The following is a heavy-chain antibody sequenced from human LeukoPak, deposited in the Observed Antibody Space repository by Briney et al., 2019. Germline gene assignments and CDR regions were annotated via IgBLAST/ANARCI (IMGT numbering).Heavy chain of an antibody. Sequence: GGSLRLSCVASGFTFRNYWMSWVRQAPGKGLEWVANIDQGGNHGYYVDSTKGRFTISRDNAKNSLYLQMSSLRVEDMGVYYCARAGATGTVDYWGQGTQVTVSS. CDR2: IDQGGNHG. V-gene: IGHV3-7*01. D-gene: IGHD1-1*01. CDR3: ARAGATGTVDY. J-gene: IGHJ4*02. CDR1: GFTFRNYW.